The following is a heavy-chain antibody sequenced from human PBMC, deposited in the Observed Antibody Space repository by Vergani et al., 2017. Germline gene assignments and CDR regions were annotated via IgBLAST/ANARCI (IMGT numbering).Heavy chain of an antibody. D-gene: IGHD5/OR15-5a*01. CDR2: ISARYPST. J-gene: IGHJ4*02. Sequence: EVQLLQSGGGVIQPGGSVRLSCAASGFTFSACPMTGVRQAPGKGLEWVSAISARYPSTYYADSVKGRFTISRDNSKSTLFLQMNGLTSEDTAIYYCAQCANSVPRLPVYWGQGALVAVSS. V-gene: IGHV3-23*01. CDR3: AQCANSVPRLPVY. CDR1: GFTFSACP.